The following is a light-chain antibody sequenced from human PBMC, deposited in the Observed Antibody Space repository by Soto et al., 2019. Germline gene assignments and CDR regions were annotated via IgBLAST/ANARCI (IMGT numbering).Light chain of an antibody. CDR2: DVT. Sequence: QSALTQPPSVSGSPGQSVTISCTGTISDVGFYARVSWYQQPPGTAPKLLIYDVTNRPPGVPDRFSGSQSGKTASLTISGLQAGDEADYYCSSYTSSSTDVFGTGTKVTVL. CDR1: ISDVGFYAR. CDR3: SSYTSSSTDV. V-gene: IGLV2-18*02. J-gene: IGLJ1*01.